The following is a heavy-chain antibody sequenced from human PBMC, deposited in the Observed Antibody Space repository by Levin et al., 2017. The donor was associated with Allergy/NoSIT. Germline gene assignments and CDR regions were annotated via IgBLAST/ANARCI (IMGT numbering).Heavy chain of an antibody. V-gene: IGHV3-21*01. CDR2: ISSASSHI. Sequence: GESLKISCVASEFTFNIHAMNWVRQAPGKGLEWVSYISSASSHIYYADSVKGRFTISRDNAKNSLYLQMNSLRVEDTAVYYCVRERSGWYDYWGQGTLVTVSS. D-gene: IGHD6-19*01. J-gene: IGHJ4*02. CDR3: VRERSGWYDY. CDR1: EFTFNIHA.